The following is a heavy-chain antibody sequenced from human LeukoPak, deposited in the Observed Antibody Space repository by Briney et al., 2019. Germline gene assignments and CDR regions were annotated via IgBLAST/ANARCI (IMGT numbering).Heavy chain of an antibody. CDR3: ARAGTSSFDY. CDR1: GGTFSSYT. V-gene: IGHV1-69*02. J-gene: IGHJ4*02. D-gene: IGHD1-1*01. CDR2: IIPILGIA. Sequence: ASVRVSCKASGGTFSSYTISWVRQAPGQGLEWMGRIIPILGIANYAQKFQGRVTITADKSTSTAYMELSSLRSEDTAVYYCARAGTSSFDYWGQGTLVTVAS.